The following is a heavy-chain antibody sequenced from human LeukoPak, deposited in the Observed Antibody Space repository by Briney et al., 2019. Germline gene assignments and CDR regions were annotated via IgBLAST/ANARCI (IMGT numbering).Heavy chain of an antibody. CDR1: GYSFTSYW. CDR2: IYPGDSDT. D-gene: IGHD5-24*01. V-gene: IGHV5-51*01. CDR3: ARTVEMATIVGYFDY. J-gene: IGHJ4*02. Sequence: GGSLRLSCKGSGYSFTSYWIGWVRQMPGKSLEWVGIIYPGDSDTRYSPSFQGQVTISPDKSISTAYLQWSSLKASDTALYYCARTVEMATIVGYFDYWGQGSLVTVSS.